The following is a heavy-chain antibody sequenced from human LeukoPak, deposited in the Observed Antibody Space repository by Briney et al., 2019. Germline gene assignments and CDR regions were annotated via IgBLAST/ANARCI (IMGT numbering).Heavy chain of an antibody. D-gene: IGHD4/OR15-4a*01. CDR2: ISGSGGST. V-gene: IGHV3-23*01. CDR1: GFTFSNYG. J-gene: IGHJ4*02. CDR3: ARRAGAYSHPYDY. Sequence: GGSLRLSCAASGFTFSNYGMSWVRQAPGKGLEWVSAISGSGGSTYYADSVKGRFTISRDNSKNTLYLQMNSPRAEDTAVYYCARRAGAYSHPYDYWGQGTLVTVSS.